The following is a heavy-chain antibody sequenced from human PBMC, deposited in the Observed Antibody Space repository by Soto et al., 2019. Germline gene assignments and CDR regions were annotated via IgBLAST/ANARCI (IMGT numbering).Heavy chain of an antibody. CDR3: ARGRVRTMVRGVTDY. D-gene: IGHD3-10*01. Sequence: SETLSLTCAVSGGSISSGGYSWSWIRQPPGKGLEWIGDIYHSASTYYNPSLKSRVTISVDTSKNQFSLKLSSVTAADTAVYYCARGRVRTMVRGVTDYWGQGTLVTVSS. J-gene: IGHJ4*02. CDR1: GGSISSGGYS. V-gene: IGHV4-30-2*01. CDR2: IYHSAST.